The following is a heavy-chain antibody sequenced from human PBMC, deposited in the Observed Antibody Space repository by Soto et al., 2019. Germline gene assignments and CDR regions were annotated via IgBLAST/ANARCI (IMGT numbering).Heavy chain of an antibody. J-gene: IGHJ6*02. CDR2: IYFNGNT. V-gene: IGHV4-39*01. CDR1: GDSISSGGYY. CDR3: VSRLGYGYAMDV. D-gene: IGHD5-12*01. Sequence: QLQLQESGPGLVKPSEILSLTCTVSGDSISSGGYYWGWIRQPPGKGLEWIGSIYFNGNTYYNPSLQSRXXIXRAXSRNQFSVRLISVTAADTAVYYCVSRLGYGYAMDVWGQGTTVTVSS.